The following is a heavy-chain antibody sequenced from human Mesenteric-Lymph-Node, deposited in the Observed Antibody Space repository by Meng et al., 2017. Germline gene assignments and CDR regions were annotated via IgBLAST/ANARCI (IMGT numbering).Heavy chain of an antibody. J-gene: IGHJ4*02. CDR1: GFTFSSYW. V-gene: IGHV3-7*04. D-gene: IGHD2-2*01. CDR3: AKELGQPAAFDY. CDR2: IKQDGSEK. Sequence: GESLKISCAASGFTFSSYWMSWVRQAPGKGLEWVANIKQDGSEKYYVDSVKGRFTISRDNAKNSLYLQMNSLRAEDTAVYYCAKELGQPAAFDYWGQGTLVTVSS.